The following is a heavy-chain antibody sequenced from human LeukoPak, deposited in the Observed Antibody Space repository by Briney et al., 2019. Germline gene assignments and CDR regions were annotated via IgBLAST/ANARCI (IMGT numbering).Heavy chain of an antibody. Sequence: SETLSLTCTVSGGSISSSSYYWGWIRQPPGKGLEWIGEINHSGSTNYNPSLKSRVTISVDTSKNQFSLKLSSVTAADTAVYYCARRPYGDYYDYWGQGTLVTVSS. CDR1: GGSISSSSYY. J-gene: IGHJ4*02. D-gene: IGHD4-17*01. CDR2: INHSGST. V-gene: IGHV4-39*07. CDR3: ARRPYGDYYDY.